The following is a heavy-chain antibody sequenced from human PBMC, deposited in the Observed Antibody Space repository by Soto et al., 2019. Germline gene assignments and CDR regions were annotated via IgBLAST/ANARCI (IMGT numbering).Heavy chain of an antibody. CDR1: GYTFTSYG. D-gene: IGHD5-18*01. CDR3: ASSLLVGYGLEGESD. Sequence: QVQLVQSGAEVKKPGASVKVSCKASGYTFTSYGISWVRQAPGQGRVWMGWISAYNGNTNYAQKLQGRVTMTTDTSTSTAYMELRSLRSDDTAVYYCASSLLVGYGLEGESDWGQGTLVTVSS. CDR2: ISAYNGNT. J-gene: IGHJ4*02. V-gene: IGHV1-18*01.